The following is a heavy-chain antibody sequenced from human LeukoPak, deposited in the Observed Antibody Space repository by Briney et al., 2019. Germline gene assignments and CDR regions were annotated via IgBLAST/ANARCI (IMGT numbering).Heavy chain of an antibody. CDR1: GGSISSSSYY. Sequence: PSETLSLTCTVSGGSISSSSYYWGWIRQPPGKGLEWIGSIYYSGSTYYNPSLKSRVTISVDTSKNQFSLKLSSVTAADTAVYYCARRYDYGGNSEGPRFDYWGQGTLVTVSS. V-gene: IGHV4-39*07. CDR3: ARRYDYGGNSEGPRFDY. J-gene: IGHJ4*02. CDR2: IYYSGST. D-gene: IGHD4-23*01.